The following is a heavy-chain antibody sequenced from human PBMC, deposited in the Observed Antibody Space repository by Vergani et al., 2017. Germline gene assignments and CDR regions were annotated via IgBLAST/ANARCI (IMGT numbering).Heavy chain of an antibody. Sequence: EVQLVESGGGLVQPGGSLRLSCAASGFTFRSYWMSWVRQAPGKGLEWVANIKQDGSEKYYVDSVKGRFTISRDNAKNSLYLQMNSLRAEDTAVYYCARVGYCSGGSCYYYYYMDVWGKGTTVTVSS. CDR2: IKQDGSEK. CDR3: ARVGYCSGGSCYYYYYMDV. CDR1: GFTFRSYW. J-gene: IGHJ6*03. D-gene: IGHD2-15*01. V-gene: IGHV3-7*01.